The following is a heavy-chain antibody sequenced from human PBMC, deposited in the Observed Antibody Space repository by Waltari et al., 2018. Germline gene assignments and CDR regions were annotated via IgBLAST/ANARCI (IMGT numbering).Heavy chain of an antibody. J-gene: IGHJ4*02. CDR1: GFTLSSYW. Sequence: EVQLVESGGGLVQPGGSLRLSCAASGFTLSSYWMSWVRQAPGKGLEWVANIKQDGSEKYYVDSVKGRFTISRDNAKNSLYLQMNSLRAEDTAVYYCARFLFLDYVSGYWGQGTLVTVSS. CDR2: IKQDGSEK. D-gene: IGHD3-16*01. CDR3: ARFLFLDYVSGY. V-gene: IGHV3-7*01.